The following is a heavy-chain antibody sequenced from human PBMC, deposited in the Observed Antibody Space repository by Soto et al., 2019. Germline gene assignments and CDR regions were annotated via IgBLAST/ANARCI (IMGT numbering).Heavy chain of an antibody. D-gene: IGHD3-3*02. J-gene: IGHJ4*02. CDR2: SNEGSGNT. V-gene: IGHV1-3*01. Sequence: QVQPVQSGPEVKRPGASVRISCRTAGYSFKNYAIHWVRQAPGKKLEWMGWSNEGSGNTRYSQKFQGRMSIARDTSASTSYLDLRSLTSEDTAIYFCARDDRTISGAVTLDYWGPGTLVTVSS. CDR1: GYSFKNYA. CDR3: ARDDRTISGAVTLDY.